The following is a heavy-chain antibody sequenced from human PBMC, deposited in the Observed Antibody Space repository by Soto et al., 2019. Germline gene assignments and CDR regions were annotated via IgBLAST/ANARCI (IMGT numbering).Heavy chain of an antibody. CDR2: IYYSGST. CDR3: ATTVTVARFGYYGMDV. Sequence: SETLSLTCTVSGGSISSYYWSWIRQPPGKGLEWIGYIYYSGSTNYNPSLKSRVTISVDTSKNQFSLKLSSVTAADTAVYYCATTVTVARFGYYGMDVWGQGTTVTVSS. J-gene: IGHJ6*02. CDR1: GGSISSYY. V-gene: IGHV4-59*01. D-gene: IGHD3-16*01.